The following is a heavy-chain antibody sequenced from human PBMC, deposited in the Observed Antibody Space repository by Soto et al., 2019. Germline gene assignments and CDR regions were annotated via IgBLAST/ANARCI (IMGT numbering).Heavy chain of an antibody. CDR1: GGSISSGDFC. CDR2: IYYSGST. J-gene: IGHJ5*02. D-gene: IGHD3-10*01. CDR3: AGAGGARSNWFDP. Sequence: SETLSLTCTVSGGSISSGDFCWSWIRQPPGKGLEWIGYIYYSGSTYYNPSLTSRVTISVDTSKNQFSLKLSSVTAADTAVYYCAGAGGARSNWFDPWGQGTLVTVSS. V-gene: IGHV4-30-4*01.